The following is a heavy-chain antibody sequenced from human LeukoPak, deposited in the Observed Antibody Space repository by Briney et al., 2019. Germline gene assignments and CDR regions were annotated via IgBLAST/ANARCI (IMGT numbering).Heavy chain of an antibody. J-gene: IGHJ4*02. Sequence: GGSLRLSCAASGFTFSDYFMIWIRQAPGKGLEWVSCISGSGNTIYYADSVKGRFTISRDNSKNTLYLQMNSLRAEDTAVYYCAKVYYGDYVSYWGQGTLVTVSS. D-gene: IGHD4-17*01. CDR2: ISGSGNTI. V-gene: IGHV3-11*01. CDR3: AKVYYGDYVSY. CDR1: GFTFSDYF.